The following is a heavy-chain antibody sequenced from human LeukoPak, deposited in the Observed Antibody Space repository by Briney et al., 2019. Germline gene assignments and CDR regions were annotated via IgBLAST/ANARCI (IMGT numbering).Heavy chain of an antibody. CDR2: ISSSGSTL. Sequence: GGSLRLSCAASGFTFSSYEMNWVRQAPGKGLEWVSYISSSGSTLYYPDSVKSRFTIFRDNAKNSLYLQMNSLRAEDTAVYYCARGHRGRVVVMKEDYYFDYWGQGTLVTVSS. J-gene: IGHJ4*02. D-gene: IGHD2-15*01. V-gene: IGHV3-48*03. CDR1: GFTFSSYE. CDR3: ARGHRGRVVVMKEDYYFDY.